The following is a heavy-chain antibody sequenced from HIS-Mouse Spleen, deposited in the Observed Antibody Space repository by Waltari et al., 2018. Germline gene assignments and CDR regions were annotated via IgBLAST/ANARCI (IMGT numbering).Heavy chain of an antibody. CDR3: AKGGTGTTFAFDI. Sequence: QVQLVESGGGVVQPGRSLRLSCAASGFTFRSYGMHWFRQAPGKGLEWVAVISYDGSNKYYADSVKGRFTISRDNSKNTLYLQMNSLRAEDTAVYYCAKGGTGTTFAFDIWGQGTMVTVSS. J-gene: IGHJ3*02. CDR2: ISYDGSNK. D-gene: IGHD1-1*01. V-gene: IGHV3-30*18. CDR1: GFTFRSYG.